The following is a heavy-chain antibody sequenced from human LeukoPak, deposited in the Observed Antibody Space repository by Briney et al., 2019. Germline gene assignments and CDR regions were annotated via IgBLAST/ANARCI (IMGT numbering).Heavy chain of an antibody. J-gene: IGHJ3*02. V-gene: IGHV3-21*01. Sequence: KPGGSLRLSCAAPGFTFSSYSMNWVRQAPGKGLEWVSSISSSSSYIYYADSVKGRFTISRDNAKNSLYLQMNSLRAEDTAVYYCHVYDLAAFDIWGQGTMVTVSS. CDR1: GFTFSSYS. D-gene: IGHD3/OR15-3a*01. CDR2: ISSSSSYI. CDR3: HVYDLAAFDI.